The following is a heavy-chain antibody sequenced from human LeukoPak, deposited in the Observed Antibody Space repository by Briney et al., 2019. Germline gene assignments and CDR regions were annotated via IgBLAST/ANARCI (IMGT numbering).Heavy chain of an antibody. Sequence: GESLKISCKGSGYSFTSYWIGWVRQMPGKGLEWMGIIYPGDSDTRYSPSFQGQVTISADKSISTAYLQWSSLKASDTAMYYCARRTPSTAMVTYFDYWGQGTLATVSS. V-gene: IGHV5-51*01. J-gene: IGHJ4*02. CDR3: ARRTPSTAMVTYFDY. D-gene: IGHD5-18*01. CDR2: IYPGDSDT. CDR1: GYSFTSYW.